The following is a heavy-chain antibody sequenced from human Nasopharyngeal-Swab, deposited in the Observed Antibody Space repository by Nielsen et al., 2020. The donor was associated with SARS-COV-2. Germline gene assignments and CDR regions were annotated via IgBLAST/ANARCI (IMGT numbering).Heavy chain of an antibody. CDR2: MNPNSGNT. CDR1: GYTFTSYD. V-gene: IGHV1-8*01. CDR3: ARTGYSGSYPYYYYYYGMDV. D-gene: IGHD1-26*01. J-gene: IGHJ6*02. Sequence: ASVKVSCKASGYTFTSYDINWVRQATGQGLEWMGWMNPNSGNTGYAQKFQGRVTMTRNTSISTAYMELGSLRSEDTAVYYCARTGYSGSYPYYYYYYGMDVWGQGTTVTVSS.